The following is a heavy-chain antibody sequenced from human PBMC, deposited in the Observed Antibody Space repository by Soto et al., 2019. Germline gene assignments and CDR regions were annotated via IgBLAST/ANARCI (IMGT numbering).Heavy chain of an antibody. Sequence: AGGSLRLSCEASGFNFSSYGIHWVRQAPGKVLEWVAIIWNDGSNEYYADSVKVRFTISRDNSKNTVYLQVSKLRAEDTAVYFCARDQTDSGGYSDSWGQGTLVTVSS. CDR3: ARDQTDSGGYSDS. V-gene: IGHV3-33*01. J-gene: IGHJ4*02. CDR2: IWNDGSNE. CDR1: GFNFSSYG. D-gene: IGHD3-22*01.